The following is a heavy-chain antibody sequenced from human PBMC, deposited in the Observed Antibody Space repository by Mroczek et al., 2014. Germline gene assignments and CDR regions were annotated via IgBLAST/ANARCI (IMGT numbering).Heavy chain of an antibody. V-gene: IGHV4-34*01. CDR1: GGSFSGYY. CDR3: AILPDYGDFKGQYYFDY. J-gene: IGHJ4*02. Sequence: QVQLQQWGAGLLKPSETLSLTCAVYGGSFSGYYWSWIRQPPGKGLEWIGEINHSGSTNYNPSLKSRVTISVDTSKNQFSLKLSSVTAADTAVYYCAILPDYGDFKGQYYFDYWGQGTLVTVSS. D-gene: IGHD4-17*01. CDR2: INHSGST.